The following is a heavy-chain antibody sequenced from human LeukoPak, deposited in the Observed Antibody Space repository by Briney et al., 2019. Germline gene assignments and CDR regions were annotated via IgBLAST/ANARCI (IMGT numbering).Heavy chain of an antibody. J-gene: IGHJ4*02. CDR2: ISVSGNT. CDR1: GFTLSSYA. CDR3: AKGIITAMVFDY. V-gene: IGHV3-23*01. D-gene: IGHD5-18*01. Sequence: GGSLRLSCAASGFTLSSYAMSWVRQGPGKGLEWVSAISVSGNTYHADSVKGRFTISRDSSKNTLYLQMNSLRAGDAAVYYCAKGIITAMVFDYWGQGTLVTVSS.